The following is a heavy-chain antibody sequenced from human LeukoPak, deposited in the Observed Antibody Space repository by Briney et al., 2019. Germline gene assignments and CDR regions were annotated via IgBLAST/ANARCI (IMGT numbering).Heavy chain of an antibody. D-gene: IGHD5-12*01. V-gene: IGHV1-2*02. CDR1: GYTFTSYD. CDR2: INPNSGGT. J-gene: IGHJ4*02. CDR3: ARDNSGYDYTFDY. Sequence: GASVKVSCKASGYTFTSYDINWVRQAPGQGLEWMGWINPNSGGTNYAQKFQGRVTMTRDTSISTAYMELSRLRSDDTAVYYCARDNSGYDYTFDYWGQGTLVTVSS.